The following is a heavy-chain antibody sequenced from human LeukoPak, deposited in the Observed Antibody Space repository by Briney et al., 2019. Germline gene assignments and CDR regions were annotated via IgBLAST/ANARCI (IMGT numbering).Heavy chain of an antibody. V-gene: IGHV3-30*03. CDR1: GFIFSNYG. J-gene: IGHJ4*02. Sequence: PGGSLRLTCAASGFIFSNYGMHWVRRAPGKGLEWVAVISNDRSNKDYADSVKGRFTISRDNSKNTAYLQMNSLRVEDTAVYYCALPSSGWRFDYWGQGTLVTVSS. CDR2: ISNDRSNK. D-gene: IGHD6-19*01. CDR3: ALPSSGWRFDY.